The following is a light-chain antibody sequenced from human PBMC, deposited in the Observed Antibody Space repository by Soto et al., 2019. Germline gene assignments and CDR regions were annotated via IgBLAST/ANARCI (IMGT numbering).Light chain of an antibody. Sequence: DIQMTQSPSSLSASVGGRVTITCRASQSISNYVNWYQQKPGKAPKLLIYAASSLQSGVPSRFSGSGSETDFTLTISSLLPEDFATYYCQQSYSDPRTFGQGTKVEI. J-gene: IGKJ1*01. V-gene: IGKV1-39*01. CDR2: AAS. CDR1: QSISNY. CDR3: QQSYSDPRT.